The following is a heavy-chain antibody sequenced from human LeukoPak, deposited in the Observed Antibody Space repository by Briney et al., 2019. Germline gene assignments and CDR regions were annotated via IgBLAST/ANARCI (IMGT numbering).Heavy chain of an antibody. CDR3: AELGITMIGGV. D-gene: IGHD3-10*02. CDR1: GFTFSSYG. J-gene: IGHJ6*04. Sequence: GGSLRLSCAASGFTFSSYGMSWVRRAPGKGLEWVSAISGSGGSTYYADSVKGRFTISRDKSKNTLYLQMNSLRAEDTAVYYCAELGITMIGGVWGKGTTVTISS. V-gene: IGHV3-23*01. CDR2: ISGSGGST.